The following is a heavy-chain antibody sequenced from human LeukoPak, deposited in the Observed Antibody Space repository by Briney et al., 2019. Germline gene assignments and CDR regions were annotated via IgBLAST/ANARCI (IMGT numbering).Heavy chain of an antibody. Sequence: ASVKVSCRASGYTLTNYGVSWVRQAPGQGLEWMGWNSSYNDDTDYAQKFQGRVTMTTDTSTSTAYMELRSLRSDDTAVYYCARVVRGIIQSKRSTWLDPWGQGTLVTVSS. V-gene: IGHV1-18*01. CDR3: ARVVRGIIQSKRSTWLDP. CDR2: NSSYNDDT. D-gene: IGHD3-10*01. CDR1: GYTLTNYG. J-gene: IGHJ5*02.